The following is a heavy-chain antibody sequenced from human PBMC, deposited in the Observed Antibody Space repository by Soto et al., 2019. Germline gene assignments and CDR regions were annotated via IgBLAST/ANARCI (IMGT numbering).Heavy chain of an antibody. Sequence: EVQLLESGGGLVQPGGSLRLSCAASGFTFSNTAMTWVRQAPGKGLAWVSTISGSGGTTFYAESVKGRFSISRDNSKNTLYLQVNSLRAEDSAVYYCAKEGAYFGQIDYWGQGTLVTVSS. CDR2: ISGSGGTT. J-gene: IGHJ4*02. CDR1: GFTFSNTA. V-gene: IGHV3-23*01. D-gene: IGHD3-16*01. CDR3: AKEGAYFGQIDY.